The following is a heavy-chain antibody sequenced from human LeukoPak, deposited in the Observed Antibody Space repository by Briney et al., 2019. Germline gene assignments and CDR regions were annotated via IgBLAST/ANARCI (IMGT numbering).Heavy chain of an antibody. D-gene: IGHD3-3*01. CDR3: ARSLWSGYYPFDY. Sequence: ASVKVSCKASGYTFTGYYMHWVRQAPGQGLEWMGWINPNSGGTNYAQKFRGRVTMTRDTSISTAYMELSSLRSEDTAVYYCARSLWSGYYPFDYWGQGTLVTVSS. CDR2: INPNSGGT. J-gene: IGHJ4*02. CDR1: GYTFTGYY. V-gene: IGHV1-2*02.